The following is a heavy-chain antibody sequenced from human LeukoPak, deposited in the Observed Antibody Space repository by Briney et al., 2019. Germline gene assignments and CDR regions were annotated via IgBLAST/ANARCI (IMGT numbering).Heavy chain of an antibody. D-gene: IGHD2-21*02. CDR3: ARDYCTRGGDCYKEDLFDP. J-gene: IGHJ5*02. Sequence: ASVKVSCKASGYTFAIYGISWVRQAPGQGLEWMAWISPYDGDTNYAQNFEGRVTMITGTSTSTAYMELRSLRSDDTAIYYCARDYCTRGGDCYKEDLFDPWGQGTLVTVSS. CDR1: GYTFAIYG. CDR2: ISPYDGDT. V-gene: IGHV1-18*01.